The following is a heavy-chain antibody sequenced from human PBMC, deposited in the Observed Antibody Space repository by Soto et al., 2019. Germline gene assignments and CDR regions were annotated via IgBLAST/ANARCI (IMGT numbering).Heavy chain of an antibody. Sequence: EVQLVESGGGLVQPGGSLRLSCAASGFTFSNHYMDWVRQAPGKGLEWVGRSRDKGNSYSTEYAASVKGRFTISRDDSKDSLYLQLNSVKTEDTAVYYGARAEVGATTYWGQGTLVTVSS. CDR2: SRDKGNSYST. CDR3: ARAEVGATTY. J-gene: IGHJ4*02. V-gene: IGHV3-72*01. CDR1: GFTFSNHY. D-gene: IGHD1-26*01.